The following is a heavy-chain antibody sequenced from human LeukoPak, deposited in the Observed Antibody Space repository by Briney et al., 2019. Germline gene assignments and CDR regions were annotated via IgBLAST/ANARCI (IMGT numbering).Heavy chain of an antibody. V-gene: IGHV3-33*08. Sequence: PGGSLRLSCAASGITFSTSVMHWVRQAPGKGLEWVAVIWYDATNKFYAASLKGRFTISRDNSRNTLYLQMNSLGAEDTAVYYCARDPDYFDSSGLFDFWGQGTLVTVSS. J-gene: IGHJ4*02. CDR3: ARDPDYFDSSGLFDF. D-gene: IGHD3-22*01. CDR1: GITFSTSV. CDR2: IWYDATNK.